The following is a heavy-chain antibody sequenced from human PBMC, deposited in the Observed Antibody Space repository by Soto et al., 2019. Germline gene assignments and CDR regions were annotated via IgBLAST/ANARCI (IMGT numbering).Heavy chain of an antibody. CDR1: GYTFTSYY. CDR2: INPSGGST. J-gene: IGHJ6*02. CDR3: ATVLGYGDYVSYYYYGMDV. Sequence: ASVKVSCKASGYTFTSYYMHWVRQAPGQGLEWMGIINPSGGSTSYAQKFQGRVTMTRDTSMSTVYMELSSLRSEDTAVYYCATVLGYGDYVSYYYYGMDVWGQGTTVTVSS. D-gene: IGHD4-17*01. V-gene: IGHV1-46*01.